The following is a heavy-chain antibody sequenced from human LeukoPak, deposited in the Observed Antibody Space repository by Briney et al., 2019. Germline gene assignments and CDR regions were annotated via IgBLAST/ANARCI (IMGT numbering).Heavy chain of an antibody. V-gene: IGHV1-2*02. CDR1: GYTFTGYY. CDR3: ARDQEEIRSTFDY. CDR2: INPNGGGT. J-gene: IGHJ4*02. Sequence: ASVKVSCKASGYTFTGYYMHWVRQAPGQGLEWMGWINPNGGGTNYAQKFQGRVTMTRDTSISTAYMELSRLRSDDTAVYYCARDQEEIRSTFDYWGQGTLVTVSS. D-gene: IGHD3-16*01.